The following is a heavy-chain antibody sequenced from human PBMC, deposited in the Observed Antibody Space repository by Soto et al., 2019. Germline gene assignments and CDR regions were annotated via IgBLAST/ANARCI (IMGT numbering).Heavy chain of an antibody. CDR2: ISYDGSNK. D-gene: IGHD5-18*01. Sequence: GGSLRLSCAASGFTFSSYGMHWVRQAPGNGLEWVAVISYDGSNKSYADSVKGRFTSSRDNSKNTLYLQMNRLRAEDTAVYYCAKDRGIQLWWAYYYYGMDVWGQGPTVTVSS. J-gene: IGHJ6*02. CDR1: GFTFSSYG. V-gene: IGHV3-30*18. CDR3: AKDRGIQLWWAYYYYGMDV.